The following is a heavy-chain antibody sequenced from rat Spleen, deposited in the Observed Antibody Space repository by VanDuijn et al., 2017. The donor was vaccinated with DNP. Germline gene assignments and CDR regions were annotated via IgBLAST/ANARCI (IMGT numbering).Heavy chain of an antibody. Sequence: EVQLVESGGGLVQPGRSLKLSCAASGFTFSDSYMAWVRQAPKKGLEWVAYIRYDGGGTKYADSVKGRFTISRDNAKNTLYLQMNSLRSEDMATYYCVRWNSGHFDYWGQGVMVTVSS. CDR3: VRWNSGHFDY. CDR1: GFTFSDSY. J-gene: IGHJ2*01. D-gene: IGHD4-3*01. CDR2: IRYDGGGT. V-gene: IGHV5-22*01.